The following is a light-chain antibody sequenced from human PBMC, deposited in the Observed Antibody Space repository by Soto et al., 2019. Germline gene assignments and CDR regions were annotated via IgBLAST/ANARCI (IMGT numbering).Light chain of an antibody. CDR3: SSDTSSSPVV. J-gene: IGLJ2*01. V-gene: IGLV2-14*01. Sequence: QSALTQPASVSGSPGQSITISCTGTSSDVGGYNYVSWYQQHPGKAPKLMIYDVSNRPSGVSNRVAGSKSGNTASLTIAGLQGEDEADYYCSSDTSSSPVVFGGGTKLTVL. CDR2: DVS. CDR1: SSDVGGYNY.